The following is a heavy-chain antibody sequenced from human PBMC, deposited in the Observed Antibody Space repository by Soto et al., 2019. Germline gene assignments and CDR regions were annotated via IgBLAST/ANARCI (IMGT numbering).Heavy chain of an antibody. D-gene: IGHD2-15*01. J-gene: IGHJ4*02. CDR1: GGSFSGYY. V-gene: IGHV4-34*01. CDR2: INHSGST. Sequence: SETLSLTCAVYGGSFSGYYCIWIRQPPGKGLEWIGEINHSGSTNYNPALKSRVTISVDTSKNQFSLRLSSVTAADTAVYYCARTLGPTPADIVVVVAATSYFHYWGQGTLVTVSS. CDR3: ARTLGPTPADIVVVVAATSYFHY.